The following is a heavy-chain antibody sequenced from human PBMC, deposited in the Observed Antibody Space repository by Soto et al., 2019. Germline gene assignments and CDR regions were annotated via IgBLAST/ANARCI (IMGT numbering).Heavy chain of an antibody. D-gene: IGHD3-22*01. CDR1: GASISSDGCY. J-gene: IGHJ6*02. Sequence: PSETLSLTCTVSGASISSDGCYCHWIRQHPGKGLEGIGYIYYSGSTNYNPSLKSRVTISVDTSKNQFSLKLSSVTAADTAVYYCARERYYYYDSSGYYFGTPHYYGMDVWGQGTTVT. CDR2: IYYSGST. V-gene: IGHV4-61*08. CDR3: ARERYYYYDSSGYYFGTPHYYGMDV.